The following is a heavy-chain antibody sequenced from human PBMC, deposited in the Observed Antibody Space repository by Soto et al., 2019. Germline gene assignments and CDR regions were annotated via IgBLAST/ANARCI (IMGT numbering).Heavy chain of an antibody. Sequence: GASVKVSCKASGYTFTGYYMHWVRQAPGQGLEWMGWINPNSGGTNYAQKFQGWVTMTRDTSTSTAYMELSRLRSDDTAVYYCAKAGIVVPAAMRFWDYGMDVWGQGTTVTVSS. CDR3: AKAGIVVPAAMRFWDYGMDV. J-gene: IGHJ6*02. D-gene: IGHD2-2*01. CDR2: INPNSGGT. V-gene: IGHV1-2*04. CDR1: GYTFTGYY.